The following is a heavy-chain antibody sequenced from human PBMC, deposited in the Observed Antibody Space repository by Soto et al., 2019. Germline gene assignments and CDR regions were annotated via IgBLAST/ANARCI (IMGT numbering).Heavy chain of an antibody. Sequence: PGQSLKISWQGAGYSFTSYWVGWVRQMPGKGLEWMGIIYPGDSDTRYSTSIQGQVTISADKSISTAYLQWSSLKASDTAMYYCARPKGYVLRFLEWAHDRPEQWADASDIWGQGTMVTVSS. D-gene: IGHD3-3*01. CDR2: IYPGDSDT. V-gene: IGHV5-51*01. J-gene: IGHJ3*02. CDR1: GYSFTSYW. CDR3: ARPKGYVLRFLEWAHDRPEQWADASDI.